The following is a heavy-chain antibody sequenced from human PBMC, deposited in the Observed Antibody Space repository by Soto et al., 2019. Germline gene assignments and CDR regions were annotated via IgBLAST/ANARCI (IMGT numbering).Heavy chain of an antibody. V-gene: IGHV3-23*01. CDR1: GFTFSTYA. CDR2: ISSSGAHT. J-gene: IGHJ4*02. CDR3: AIVSNSENYGDY. Sequence: EVQLLESGGDLVQPGGSLRLSCAASGFTFSTYAMTWVRQVPGMGLDWVSSISSSGAHTYYADSVKGRFTISRDNSKNTLYLQMNSLRAEDTAIYNGAIVSNSENYGDYWGRGTLVTVSS. D-gene: IGHD1-26*01.